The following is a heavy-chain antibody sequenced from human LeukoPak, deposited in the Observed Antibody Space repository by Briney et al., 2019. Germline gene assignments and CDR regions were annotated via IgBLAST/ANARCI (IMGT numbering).Heavy chain of an antibody. D-gene: IGHD5-24*01. J-gene: IGHJ5*02. CDR3: ATDHSMANTAWWFDP. V-gene: IGHV1-69*06. CDR1: GGTFSSYS. CDR2: IIPMSGTI. Sequence: SVKVSCKTSGGTFSSYSISWVRQAPGQGLEWMGGIIPMSGTIKYAQQFQGRVTMTADRSTSTAYMALSSLRSEDTAFYYCATDHSMANTAWWFDPWGQGTLVTVSS.